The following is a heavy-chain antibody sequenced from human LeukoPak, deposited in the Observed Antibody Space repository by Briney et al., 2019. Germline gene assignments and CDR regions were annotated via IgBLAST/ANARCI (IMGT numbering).Heavy chain of an antibody. V-gene: IGHV3-23*01. Sequence: GGSLRLSCAASGFTFSNYAMSWVRQAPGKGLEWVSTTSGSGGGTYYADSVKGRFSISRDNSKNTLYLQMNSLRVEDTAVYYCAKYAPPTTVVTRFFDYWGQGTLVTVSS. J-gene: IGHJ4*02. CDR3: AKYAPPTTVVTRFFDY. D-gene: IGHD4-23*01. CDR2: TSGSGGGT. CDR1: GFTFSNYA.